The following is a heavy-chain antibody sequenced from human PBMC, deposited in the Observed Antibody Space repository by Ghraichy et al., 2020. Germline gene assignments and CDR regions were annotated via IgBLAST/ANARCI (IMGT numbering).Heavy chain of an antibody. CDR1: GGSISSDY. V-gene: IGHV4-59*01. CDR2: IYYSGST. J-gene: IGHJ4*02. CDR3: ASIAVAGRDVDY. Sequence: SETLSLTCTVSGGSISSDYWSWIRQPPGKGLEWIGYIYYSGSTNYNPSLKSRVTISVDTSKNQFSLKLSSVTAADTAVYYCASIAVAGRDVDYWGQGTLVTVSS. D-gene: IGHD6-19*01.